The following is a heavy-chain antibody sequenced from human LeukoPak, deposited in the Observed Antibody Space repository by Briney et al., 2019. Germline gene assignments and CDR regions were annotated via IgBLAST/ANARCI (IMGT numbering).Heavy chain of an antibody. CDR3: AGVSSIYPGWFDP. V-gene: IGHV3-33*03. Sequence: PGGSLRLSCAASGFTFTSYGMHWVRQAPGKGLEWVAIIWYDGSNEFYADSVKGRFTVSRDNAKNTLYLQMNSLRADDTAVYYCAGVSSIYPGWFDPWGQGTLVTVSS. D-gene: IGHD6-6*01. CDR2: IWYDGSNE. J-gene: IGHJ5*02. CDR1: GFTFTSYG.